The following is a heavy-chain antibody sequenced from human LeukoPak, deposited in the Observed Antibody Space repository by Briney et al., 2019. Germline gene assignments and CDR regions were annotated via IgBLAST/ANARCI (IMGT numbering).Heavy chain of an antibody. CDR2: MNPNSGNT. CDR1: GYTFTSYD. J-gene: IGHJ5*02. Sequence: GASVKVSCKASGYTFTSYDINWVRQATGQGLEWMGWMNPNSGNTGYAQKFQGRVTMTRNTSISTAYMELSSLRSEDTAVYYCPRARLLPRRLGFDPWGQGTLVTVSS. D-gene: IGHD3-22*01. CDR3: PRARLLPRRLGFDP. V-gene: IGHV1-8*01.